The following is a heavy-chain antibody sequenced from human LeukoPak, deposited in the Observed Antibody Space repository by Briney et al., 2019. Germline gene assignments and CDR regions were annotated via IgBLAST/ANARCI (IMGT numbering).Heavy chain of an antibody. CDR2: ISSSSGYT. D-gene: IGHD6-13*01. CDR3: AREVIAAAGTCWFDP. CDR1: GCTFSDYY. V-gene: IGHV3-11*05. Sequence: GGSLRLSCAASGCTFSDYYMSWIRQAPGKGLEWVSYISSSSGYTNYADSVKGRFTISRDNAKNSLYLQMNSLRAEDTAVYYCAREVIAAAGTCWFDPWGQGTLVTVSS. J-gene: IGHJ5*02.